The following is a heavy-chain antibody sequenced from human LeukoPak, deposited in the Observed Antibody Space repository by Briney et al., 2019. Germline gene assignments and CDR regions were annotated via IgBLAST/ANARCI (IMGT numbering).Heavy chain of an antibody. Sequence: ASVKVSCKASGGTFNSYAISWVRQAPGQGLEWMGGIIPTFGTANYAQKFQGRVTITADESTSTAYMELSSLRSEDTAVYYCARGCGGGCCRRNWLDHWGQGTLVTVSS. D-gene: IGHD2-15*01. CDR2: IIPTFGTA. CDR1: GGTFNSYA. CDR3: ARGCGGGCCRRNWLDH. J-gene: IGHJ5*02. V-gene: IGHV1-69*13.